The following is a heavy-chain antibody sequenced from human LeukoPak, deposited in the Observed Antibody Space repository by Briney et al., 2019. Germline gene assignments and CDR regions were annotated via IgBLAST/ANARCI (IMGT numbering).Heavy chain of an antibody. Sequence: GGSLRLSCAASGFTFSSYAMSWVRQAPGKGLEWVSAISGRGGSTYYADSVKGRFTISRDNSKNTLYLQMNSLRAEDTAVYYCAKAIAVAGTSLDYWGQGTLVTVPS. V-gene: IGHV3-23*01. CDR1: GFTFSSYA. CDR2: ISGRGGST. J-gene: IGHJ4*02. CDR3: AKAIAVAGTSLDY. D-gene: IGHD6-19*01.